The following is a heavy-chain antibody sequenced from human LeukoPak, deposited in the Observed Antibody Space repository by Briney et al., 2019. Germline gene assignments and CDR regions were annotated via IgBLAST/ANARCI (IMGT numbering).Heavy chain of an antibody. V-gene: IGHV1-69*04. D-gene: IGHD1-7*01. J-gene: IGHJ6*02. Sequence: SVKVSCKASGGTFSSYTISWVRQAPGQGLEWMGRIIPILGIANYAQKFQGRVTITADKSTSTAYMELSSLRSEDTAVYYCARENAGTTSPDYYYYYYGMDVWGQGTTVTASS. CDR1: GGTFSSYT. CDR3: ARENAGTTSPDYYYYYYGMDV. CDR2: IIPILGIA.